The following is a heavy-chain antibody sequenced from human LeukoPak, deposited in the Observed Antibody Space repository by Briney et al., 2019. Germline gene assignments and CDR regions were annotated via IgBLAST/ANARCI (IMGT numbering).Heavy chain of an antibody. J-gene: IGHJ4*02. CDR1: GGSISSYF. Sequence: SETLSLTCTVSGGSISSYFWSWIRQPAGKGLEWIGRIYTSGSTNYNTSLKSRITMSVDTSKNQFSLKVRSVTAADTAVYYCARLSVGATGDLFDYWGQGSLVTVSS. CDR2: IYTSGST. D-gene: IGHD1-26*01. CDR3: ARLSVGATGDLFDY. V-gene: IGHV4-4*07.